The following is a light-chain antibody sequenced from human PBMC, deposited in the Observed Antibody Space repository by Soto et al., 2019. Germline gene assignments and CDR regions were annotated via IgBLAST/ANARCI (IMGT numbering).Light chain of an antibody. V-gene: IGKV3-11*01. CDR2: DAS. J-gene: IGKJ5*01. Sequence: EIVLTQSPATLSLSPGERATLSCRVSQSVSSYLAWYQQKPGQAPRRLIYDASNRATGIPARFSGSGSGTDFTLTISSLEPEDFAVYYCQQRSNWPPLTFGQGTRLEIK. CDR1: QSVSSY. CDR3: QQRSNWPPLT.